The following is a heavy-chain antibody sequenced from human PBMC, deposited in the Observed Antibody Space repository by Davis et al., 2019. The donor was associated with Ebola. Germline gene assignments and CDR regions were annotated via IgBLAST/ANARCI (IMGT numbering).Heavy chain of an antibody. CDR1: GHTFTSYG. V-gene: IGHV1-18*01. J-gene: IGHJ4*02. Sequence: ASVKVSCKASGHTFTSYGISWVRQAPGQGLEWMGRINPNSGGTNYAQKLQGRVTMTTDTSTSTAYMELSRLRSDDTAVYFCARDSFGGYYSFDNWGQGTLVTVSS. D-gene: IGHD5-12*01. CDR2: INPNSGGT. CDR3: ARDSFGGYYSFDN.